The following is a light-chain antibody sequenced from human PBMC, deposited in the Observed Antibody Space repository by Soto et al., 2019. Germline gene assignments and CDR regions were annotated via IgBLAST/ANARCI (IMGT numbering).Light chain of an antibody. V-gene: IGLV1-47*01. CDR1: SSNIGSNY. Sequence: QSVLTQPPSASGTPGQRVTISCSGSSSNIGSNYVSWYQQHPGTAPKLLIYRSNERPSGVPDRLSGSKSGTSASLAISGLRSEDEADYYCAAWDDSLSGWVFGGGTKVTVL. CDR2: RSN. J-gene: IGLJ3*02. CDR3: AAWDDSLSGWV.